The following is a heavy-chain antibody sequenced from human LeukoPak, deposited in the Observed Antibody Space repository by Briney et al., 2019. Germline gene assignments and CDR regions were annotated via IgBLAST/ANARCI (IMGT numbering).Heavy chain of an antibody. CDR2: INPNSGGT. D-gene: IGHD3-3*01. J-gene: IGHJ4*02. CDR3: ARGPDYDFWSGYDY. Sequence: ASVKVSCKASGYTFTGYYMHWVRQAPGQGLEWMGWINPNSGGTNCAQKFQGRVTMTRDTSISTAYMELSRLRSDDTAVYYCARGPDYDFWSGYDYWGQGTLVPVSS. V-gene: IGHV1-2*02. CDR1: GYTFTGYY.